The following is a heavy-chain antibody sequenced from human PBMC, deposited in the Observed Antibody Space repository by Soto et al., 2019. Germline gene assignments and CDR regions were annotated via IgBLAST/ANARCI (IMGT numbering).Heavy chain of an antibody. D-gene: IGHD3-16*01. CDR3: ATDMSWFDP. V-gene: IGHV1-69*01. CDR1: GATLRSFA. CDR2: IIPMYGAT. J-gene: IGHJ5*02. Sequence: QVQLVQSGAEVKKPGSSVKVSCKASGATLRSFAIAWVRQTPGHGLEWMGGIIPMYGATTYAQKFQGRLTINADDSTTTAYMDLTSLTSEDTGVYYCATDMSWFDPWGQGTLVTVSS.